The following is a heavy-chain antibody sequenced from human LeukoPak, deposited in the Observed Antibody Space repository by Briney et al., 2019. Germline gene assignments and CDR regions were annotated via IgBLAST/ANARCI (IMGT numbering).Heavy chain of an antibody. Sequence: GGSLRLSCAASGFTFNTYGMTWVRQAPGKGLGWVSSISGSSGTTYYAESVKGRSTISRDNSKSTLYLQMYILRVEDTATYFCARGDSGSFPYWGQGTLVTVSS. CDR2: ISGSSGTT. CDR3: ARGDSGSFPY. CDR1: GFTFNTYG. V-gene: IGHV3-23*01. J-gene: IGHJ4*02. D-gene: IGHD3-10*01.